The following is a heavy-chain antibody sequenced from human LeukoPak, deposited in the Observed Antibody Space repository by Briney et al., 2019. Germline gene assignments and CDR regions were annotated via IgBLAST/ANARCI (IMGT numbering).Heavy chain of an antibody. Sequence: SETLSLTCTVPGGSISSYYWSWIRQPAGKGLEWIGRIYTSGSTNYNPSLKSRVTMSVDTSKNQFSLKLSSVTAADTAVYYCARDSGLLWFGELQAFDIWGQGTMVTVSS. J-gene: IGHJ3*02. CDR1: GGSISSYY. D-gene: IGHD3-10*01. CDR2: IYTSGST. CDR3: ARDSGLLWFGELQAFDI. V-gene: IGHV4-4*07.